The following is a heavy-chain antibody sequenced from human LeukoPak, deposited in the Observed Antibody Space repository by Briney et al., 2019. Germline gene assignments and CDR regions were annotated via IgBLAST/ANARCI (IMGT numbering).Heavy chain of an antibody. Sequence: GESLKISCKGSGYTFTSYWIAWVRQMPGKGLEWMAIINPGDSDTRFSPSFQGQVTISVDKSISTAYVQWSSLKASDTAMYYCARQGKNVALDLWGQGTLVTVSS. CDR3: ARQGKNVALDL. CDR2: INPGDSDT. CDR1: GYTFTSYW. V-gene: IGHV5-51*01. D-gene: IGHD1-1*01. J-gene: IGHJ5*02.